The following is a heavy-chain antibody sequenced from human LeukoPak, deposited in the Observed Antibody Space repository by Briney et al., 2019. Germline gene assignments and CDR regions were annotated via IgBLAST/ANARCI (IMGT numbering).Heavy chain of an antibody. J-gene: IGHJ4*02. D-gene: IGHD1-26*01. CDR1: GGSLSSSRYF. Sequence: SETLSLPCTVSGGSLSSSRYFWGWLRQPPGKGLECIGSIDYSGSTYYNPSLKRRVTISIDTSKNQFSLRLNSVTAADTAMYYCAKSGGYGLIDYWGQGTRGTVSS. CDR3: AKSGGYGLIDY. V-gene: IGHV4-39*01. CDR2: IDYSGST.